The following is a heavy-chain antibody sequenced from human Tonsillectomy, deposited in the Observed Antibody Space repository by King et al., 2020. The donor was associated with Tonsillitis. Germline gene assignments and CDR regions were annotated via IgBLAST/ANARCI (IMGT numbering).Heavy chain of an antibody. V-gene: IGHV3-23*04. J-gene: IGHJ6*02. CDR1: GFTFSSYA. CDR2: ISGSGGST. CDR3: AKGGIMITGVYYYGMDV. Sequence: VQLVESGGGLVQPGGSLRLSCAASGFTFSSYAMSWVRQAPGKGLEWVSAISGSGGSTYYADSVKGRFTISRDNSKNTLYLQMNSLRAEDTAVYYCAKGGIMITGVYYYGMDVWGQGTTVTVSS. D-gene: IGHD3-16*01.